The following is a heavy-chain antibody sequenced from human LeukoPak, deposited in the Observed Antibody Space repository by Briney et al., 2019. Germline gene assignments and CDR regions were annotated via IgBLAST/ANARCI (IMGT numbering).Heavy chain of an antibody. Sequence: SETLSLTCTDSGGSISSGDYYWSWIRQPPGKGLEWTGYIYYSGSTYYNLSLKSRVTISVDTSKNQFSLKLSSVTAADTAVYYCARDGTLTTVTRSYWYFDLWGRGTLVTVSS. CDR3: ARDGTLTTVTRSYWYFDL. CDR1: GGSISSGDYY. J-gene: IGHJ2*01. D-gene: IGHD4-17*01. CDR2: IYYSGST. V-gene: IGHV4-30-4*01.